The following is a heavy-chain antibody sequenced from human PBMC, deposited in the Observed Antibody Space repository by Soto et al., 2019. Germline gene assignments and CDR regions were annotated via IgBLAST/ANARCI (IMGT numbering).Heavy chain of an antibody. CDR1: GFTFSSYG. D-gene: IGHD1-26*01. CDR2: ISYDGSNK. Sequence: QVQLVESGGGVVQPGRSLRLSCAASGFTFSSYGMHWVRQAPGKGLEWVAVISYDGSNKYYADSVKGRFTISRDNSKHQLYMQMNSLRAEDKDVYYCAKQKFSGSYEFDYYYCGMDVWGQGTTVTVSS. V-gene: IGHV3-30*18. CDR3: AKQKFSGSYEFDYYYCGMDV. J-gene: IGHJ6*02.